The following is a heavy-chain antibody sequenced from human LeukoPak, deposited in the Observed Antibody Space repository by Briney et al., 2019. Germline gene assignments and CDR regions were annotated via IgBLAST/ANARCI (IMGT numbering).Heavy chain of an antibody. D-gene: IGHD2/OR15-2a*01. CDR3: ARGPTRANSSDY. CDR2: IKQDGSEK. J-gene: IGHJ4*02. Sequence: GGSLRLSCAASGFTFSSYWMSWVRQAPGKGLEWVAKIKQDGSEKYYVDSVKGRFTLSRDNAKNSLYLQMNSLRAEDTAVYYCARGPTRANSSDYWGQGTLATVSS. CDR1: GFTFSSYW. V-gene: IGHV3-7*01.